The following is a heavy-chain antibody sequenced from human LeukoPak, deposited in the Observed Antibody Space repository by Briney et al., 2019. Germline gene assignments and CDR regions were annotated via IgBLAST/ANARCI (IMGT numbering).Heavy chain of an antibody. Sequence: SETLSLTCTVSGGSISSSSYYWGWIRQPPGKGLEWIGSIYYSGSTYYNPSLESRVTMSLDTSKNQFSLKLSSVTAADTAVYYCARDENGYVWGSFRAWGQGILVTVSS. CDR1: GGSISSSSYY. D-gene: IGHD3-16*02. J-gene: IGHJ5*02. CDR2: IYYSGST. V-gene: IGHV4-39*07. CDR3: ARDENGYVWGSFRA.